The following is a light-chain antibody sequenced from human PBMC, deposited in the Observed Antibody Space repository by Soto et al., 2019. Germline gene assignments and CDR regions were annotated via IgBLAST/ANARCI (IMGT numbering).Light chain of an antibody. CDR1: NIGRER. CDR2: DDS. Sequence: SYELTQPPSVSVAPGQTAKITCGGNNIGRERVHWYQRKAGQAPVLVVYDDSDRPSGIPERFSGSNSGNTATLTISRVEAGDEADYYCQVWDINSDHDVFGTGTKLTVL. J-gene: IGLJ1*01. V-gene: IGLV3-21*02. CDR3: QVWDINSDHDV.